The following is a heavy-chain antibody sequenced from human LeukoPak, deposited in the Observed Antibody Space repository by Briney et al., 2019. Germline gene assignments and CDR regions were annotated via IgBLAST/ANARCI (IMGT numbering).Heavy chain of an antibody. D-gene: IGHD3-9*01. V-gene: IGHV4-30-2*01. Sequence: SETLSLTCAVSGGSINSGGYSWSWIRQPPGKGLEWIGYIYESGSTYYNPSLKSRVTMSLDRSKRQISLKLSSVTAADTAVYYRARVGILTGYYDYWGQGTLVTVSS. J-gene: IGHJ4*02. CDR3: ARVGILTGYYDY. CDR2: IYESGST. CDR1: GGSINSGGYS.